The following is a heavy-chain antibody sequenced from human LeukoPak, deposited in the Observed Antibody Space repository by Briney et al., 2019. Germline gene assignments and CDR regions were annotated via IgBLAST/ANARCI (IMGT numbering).Heavy chain of an antibody. CDR3: ARVGHYDFWSGYYKPTAFDY. D-gene: IGHD3-3*01. CDR2: INHSGST. Sequence: PSETLSLTCAVYGGSFSGYYWSWIRQPPGKGLEWIGEINHSGSTNYNPSLKSRVTISVDTSKNQFSLRLSPVTAADTAVYYCARVGHYDFWSGYYKPTAFDYWGQGTLVTVSS. CDR1: GGSFSGYY. J-gene: IGHJ4*02. V-gene: IGHV4-34*01.